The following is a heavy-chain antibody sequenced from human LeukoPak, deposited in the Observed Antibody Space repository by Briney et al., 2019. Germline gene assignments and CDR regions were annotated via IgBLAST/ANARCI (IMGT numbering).Heavy chain of an antibody. D-gene: IGHD6-13*01. CDR3: ARPDGYSSSWYAGLYFDY. CDR1: GYSFTSHW. Sequence: HGESLKISCKGSGYSFTSHWIGWVRQMPGKGLEWMGIIYPGDSDTRYSPSFQGQVTISADKSISTAYLQWSSLKASDTAMYYCARPDGYSSSWYAGLYFDYWGQGTLVTVSS. J-gene: IGHJ4*02. CDR2: IYPGDSDT. V-gene: IGHV5-51*01.